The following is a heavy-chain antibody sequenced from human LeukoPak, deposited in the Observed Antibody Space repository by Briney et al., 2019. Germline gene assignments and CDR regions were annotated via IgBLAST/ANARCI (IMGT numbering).Heavy chain of an antibody. CDR3: ARGPIVADTGYFDA. CDR1: GGSFSGYH. J-gene: IGHJ4*02. CDR2: INPGGSA. V-gene: IGHV4-34*01. D-gene: IGHD5-12*01. Sequence: PSETLSLTSAVHGGSFSGYHWSWIRQPPGKGLEWIGEINPGGSANHNPSLKGRVTISLDTSKNQFSLNLNSVTAADTAVYFCARGPIVADTGYFDAWGQGALVTVSS.